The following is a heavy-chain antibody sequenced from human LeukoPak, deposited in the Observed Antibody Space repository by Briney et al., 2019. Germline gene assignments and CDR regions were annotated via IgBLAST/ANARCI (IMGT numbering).Heavy chain of an antibody. CDR3: XXXRPYSGYDGFDY. CDR2: ISGSGGST. CDR1: GFTFSSYA. D-gene: IGHD5-12*01. V-gene: IGHV3-23*01. J-gene: IGHJ4*02. Sequence: GGSLRLSCAASGFTFSSYAMSWVRQAPGKGLEWVSAISGSGGSTYYADSVKGRFTISRDNSKNTLYLQMNSLRAEDTAVYYXXXXRPYSGYDGFDYWGQGTLVTVSS.